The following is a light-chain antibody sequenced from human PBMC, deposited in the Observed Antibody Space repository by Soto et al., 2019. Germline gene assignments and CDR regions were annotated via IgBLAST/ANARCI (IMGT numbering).Light chain of an antibody. Sequence: LTQPASVSGSPGQSITISCTGTSSDVGAYNFVSWYQQHPGKAPKLIFYEVSNRPPGLSDRFSGSKSGTTASLTISGLQAEDEADYFCSSYTTNKTLLFGGGTK. CDR1: SSDVGAYNF. V-gene: IGLV2-14*01. J-gene: IGLJ2*01. CDR3: SSYTTNKTLL. CDR2: EVS.